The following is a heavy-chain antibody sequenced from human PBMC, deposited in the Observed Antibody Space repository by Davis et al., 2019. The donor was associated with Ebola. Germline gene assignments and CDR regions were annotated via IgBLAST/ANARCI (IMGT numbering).Heavy chain of an antibody. V-gene: IGHV3-15*01. CDR1: AFSVKDVW. D-gene: IGHD6-6*01. CDR3: TTDRSIAIRPLFDS. CDR2: IKSRRDGGTT. Sequence: GGSLRLSCTASAFSVKDVWMGWVRQAPGKGLEWVARIKSRRDGGTTDHAAPVRGRFSISRDESRNTVYLQMNSLRIEDTAVYFCTTDRSIAIRPLFDSWGQGTLVTVSS. J-gene: IGHJ4*02.